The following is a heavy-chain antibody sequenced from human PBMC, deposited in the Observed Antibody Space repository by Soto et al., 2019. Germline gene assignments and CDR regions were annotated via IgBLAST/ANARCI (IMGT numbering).Heavy chain of an antibody. V-gene: IGHV1-18*01. J-gene: IGHJ4*02. CDR2: ISAYNGNT. D-gene: IGHD2-15*01. CDR3: ARHESGASPRKYCFDY. CDR1: GYTFTSYG. Sequence: GASVKVSCKASGYTFTSYGISWVRQAPGQGLEWMGWISAYNGNTNYAQKLQGRVTMTTDTSTSTAYMELRTLRSVTAADTAVYYCARHESGASPRKYCFDYWGQGTLVTVSS.